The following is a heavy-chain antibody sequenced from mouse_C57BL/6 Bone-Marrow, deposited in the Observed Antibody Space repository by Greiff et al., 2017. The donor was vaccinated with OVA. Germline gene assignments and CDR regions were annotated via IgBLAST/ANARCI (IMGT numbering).Heavy chain of an antibody. CDR3: ARDGGLLRTLYWYFEG. D-gene: IGHD1-1*01. V-gene: IGHV5-9*01. J-gene: IGHJ1*03. CDR1: GFTFSSYT. Sequence: EVKLMESGGGLVKPGGSLKLSCAASGFTFSSYTMSWVRQTPEKRLEWVATISGCGGNTYYPDSVKGRFTIARGNAKNTLYLQLRSLRSEATALFYWARDGGLLRTLYWYFEGWGTGTTVTVAS. CDR2: ISGCGGNT.